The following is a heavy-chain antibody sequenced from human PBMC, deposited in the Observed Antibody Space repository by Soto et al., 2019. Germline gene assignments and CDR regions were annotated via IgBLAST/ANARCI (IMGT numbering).Heavy chain of an antibody. CDR3: ARVRRMKKVVAAIIDY. Sequence: QVQLVESGGGLVKPGGSLRLSCAASGFTFSDYYMSWIRQAPGKGLEWVSYISSSGSTIYYADSVKGRFNISRDNAKNSLYLQMNSLRAEDTAVYYCARVRRMKKVVAAIIDYWGQGTLVTVSS. D-gene: IGHD2-15*01. J-gene: IGHJ4*02. V-gene: IGHV3-11*01. CDR1: GFTFSDYY. CDR2: ISSSGSTI.